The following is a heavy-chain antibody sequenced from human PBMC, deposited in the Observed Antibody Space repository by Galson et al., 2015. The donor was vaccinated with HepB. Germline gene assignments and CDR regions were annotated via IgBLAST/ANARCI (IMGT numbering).Heavy chain of an antibody. Sequence: SLRLSCAASGFTFSSYAMSWVRQAPGKGLEWVSAISSSSSTIYYADSVKGRFTISRDNAKNSLYLQMNSLRDEDTAVYYCARDYYDSSGFGPWGQGTLVTVSS. J-gene: IGHJ5*02. CDR2: ISSSSSTI. V-gene: IGHV3-48*02. D-gene: IGHD3-22*01. CDR3: ARDYYDSSGFGP. CDR1: GFTFSSYA.